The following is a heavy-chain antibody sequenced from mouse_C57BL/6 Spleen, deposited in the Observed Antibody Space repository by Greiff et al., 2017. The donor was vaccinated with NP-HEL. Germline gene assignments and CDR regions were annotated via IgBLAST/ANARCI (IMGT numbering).Heavy chain of an antibody. J-gene: IGHJ2*01. CDR3: ARSTTRLGPDNYFDY. Sequence: QVQLQQPGAELVRPGTSVKLSCKASGYTFTSYWMHWVKQRPGQGLEWIGVIDPSDSYTNYNQKFKGKATLTVDTSSSTAYMQLSSLTSEDSAGYYCARSTTRLGPDNYFDYWGQGTTLTVSS. V-gene: IGHV1-59*01. D-gene: IGHD6-1*01. CDR1: GYTFTSYW. CDR2: IDPSDSYT.